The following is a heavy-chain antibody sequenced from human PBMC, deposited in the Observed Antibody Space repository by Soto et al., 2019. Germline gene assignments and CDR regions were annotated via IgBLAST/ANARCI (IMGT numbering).Heavy chain of an antibody. CDR3: ARSSPPGLRHAFDI. J-gene: IGHJ3*02. CDR2: INHSGST. D-gene: IGHD6-25*01. CDR1: GGSFSGYY. Sequence: SETLSLTCAVYGGSFSGYYWSWIRQPPGKGLEWIGEINHSGSTNYNPSLKSRVTISVDTSKNQFSLKLSSVTAADTAVYYCARSSPPGLRHAFDIWGQGTMVTVSS. V-gene: IGHV4-34*01.